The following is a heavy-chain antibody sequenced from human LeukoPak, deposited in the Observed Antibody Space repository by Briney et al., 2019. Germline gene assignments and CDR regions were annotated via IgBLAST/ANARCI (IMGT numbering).Heavy chain of an antibody. Sequence: GGSLRLSCAASGFTFSDYEMNWVRQAPGKGLEWLSYISQNGWTIYYADSVKGRFTISRDNAKNSLYLQMNSLRAEDTAVYYCARDTDILTGYSPFAAFDIWGQGTMVTVSS. D-gene: IGHD3-9*01. CDR2: ISQNGWTI. CDR3: ARDTDILTGYSPFAAFDI. CDR1: GFTFSDYE. V-gene: IGHV3-48*03. J-gene: IGHJ3*02.